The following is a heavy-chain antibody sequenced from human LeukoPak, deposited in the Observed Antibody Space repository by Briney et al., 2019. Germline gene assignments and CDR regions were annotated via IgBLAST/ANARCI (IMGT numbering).Heavy chain of an antibody. CDR3: ARITFGGVMAFDY. CDR1: GGSISSYY. Sequence: SETLSLTCTVSGGSISSYYWSWIRQPPGKGLEWIGYIYYSGSTNYNPSLKSRVTISVDTPKNQSSLKLSSVTAADTAVYYCARITFGGVMAFDYWGQGTLVTVSS. D-gene: IGHD3-16*01. V-gene: IGHV4-59*08. CDR2: IYYSGST. J-gene: IGHJ4*02.